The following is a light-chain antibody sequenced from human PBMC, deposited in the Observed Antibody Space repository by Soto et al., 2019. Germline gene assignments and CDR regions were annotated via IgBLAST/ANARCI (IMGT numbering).Light chain of an antibody. CDR2: GAS. CDR3: QQYNNWPGT. J-gene: IGKJ1*01. Sequence: IVLTQSPGTLSVSPGERATLSCRASQSVSSKLAWYQQKPGQAPRLLLYGASTGATGIPARFSGSGSETEFTLSISSLQSEDFAVYYCQQYNNWPGTFGQGTKVEIK. CDR1: QSVSSK. V-gene: IGKV3-15*01.